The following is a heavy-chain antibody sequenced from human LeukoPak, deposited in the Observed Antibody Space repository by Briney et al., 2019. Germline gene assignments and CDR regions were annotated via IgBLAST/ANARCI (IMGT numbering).Heavy chain of an antibody. CDR3: ARPERMDEGMFDY. CDR1: DFTFNNYN. Sequence: GGSMRLSCTGSDFTFNNYNMNWVRHAPGKGLEWVSAIAGIRSSYSYTYYADSVQGRFTISRDNAKNSLYLQMNSLRAEDTAVYYCARPERMDEGMFDYWGQGALVTVSS. J-gene: IGHJ4*02. V-gene: IGHV3-21*01. CDR2: IAGIRSSYSYT. D-gene: IGHD2-2*03.